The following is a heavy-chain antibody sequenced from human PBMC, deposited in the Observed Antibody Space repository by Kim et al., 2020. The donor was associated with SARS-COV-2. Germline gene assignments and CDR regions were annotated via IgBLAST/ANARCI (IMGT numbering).Heavy chain of an antibody. CDR3: ARTQLSPYSNYPNYYYYYGMDV. J-gene: IGHJ6*02. CDR2: IYYSGST. V-gene: IGHV4-59*13. Sequence: SETLSLTCTVSGGSISSYYWSWIRQPPGKGLEWIGYIYYSGSTNYNPSLKSRVTISVDTSKNQFSLKLSSVTAADTAVYYCARTQLSPYSNYPNYYYYYGMDVWGQGTTVTVSS. CDR1: GGSISSYY. D-gene: IGHD4-4*01.